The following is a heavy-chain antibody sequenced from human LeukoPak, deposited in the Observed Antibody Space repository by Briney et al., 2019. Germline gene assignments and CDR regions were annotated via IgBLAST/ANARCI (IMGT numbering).Heavy chain of an antibody. V-gene: IGHV3-30-3*01. Sequence: GGSLRLSCAASGFTFSSYAMHWVRQAPGKGLEWVAVISYDGSNKDYADSVKGRFTISRDNSKNTLYLQMNSLRAEDTAVYYCAKAAKPATAFLFDYWGQGTLVTVSS. CDR3: AKAAKPATAFLFDY. D-gene: IGHD2-2*01. CDR2: ISYDGSNK. J-gene: IGHJ4*02. CDR1: GFTFSSYA.